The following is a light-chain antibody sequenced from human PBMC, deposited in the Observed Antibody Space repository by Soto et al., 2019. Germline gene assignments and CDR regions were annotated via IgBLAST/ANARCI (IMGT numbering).Light chain of an antibody. CDR1: SSDVGGYGS. J-gene: IGLJ1*01. V-gene: IGLV2-14*01. CDR3: SSYTSSGTSV. CDR2: EVS. Sequence: QSVLTQPASVSGPAGQSITISCTGTSSDVGGYGSVSWYQQHPGKAPKLMIYEVSNRPSGVSNRFSGSKSGNTASLTISGLQAEDDADYYCSSYTSSGTSVFGTGTKVTLL.